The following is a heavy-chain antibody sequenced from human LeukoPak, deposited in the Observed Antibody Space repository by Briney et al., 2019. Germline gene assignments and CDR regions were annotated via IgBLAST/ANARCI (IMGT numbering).Heavy chain of an antibody. V-gene: IGHV3-23*01. CDR2: ISGSGVNT. D-gene: IGHD1-26*01. Sequence: PGGSLRLSCAASGFTFSSYAMSWVRQAPGKGLEWVSSISGSGVNTYYADSVKGRFTISRDNSKNTLYLQMNSQRAEDTAVYYCAKDSGSYPFFFDYWGQGTLVTVSS. CDR1: GFTFSSYA. CDR3: AKDSGSYPFFFDY. J-gene: IGHJ4*02.